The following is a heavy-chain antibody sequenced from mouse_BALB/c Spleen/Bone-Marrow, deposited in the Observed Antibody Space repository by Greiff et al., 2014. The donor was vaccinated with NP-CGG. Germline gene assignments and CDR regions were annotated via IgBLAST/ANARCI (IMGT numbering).Heavy chain of an antibody. Sequence: VQLVESGSVLVRPGTSVNLSCKASGFTFTSSWMHWAKQRPGQGPEWIGDIHPNSGNTYYNEKFKGKATLTVDSSSSTAYVDLSSLTSEDSAVYFCARSYRFWYFDVWGAGTTVTVSS. V-gene: IGHV1S130*01. CDR2: IHPNSGNT. D-gene: IGHD2-14*01. J-gene: IGHJ1*01. CDR3: ARSYRFWYFDV. CDR1: GFTFTSSW.